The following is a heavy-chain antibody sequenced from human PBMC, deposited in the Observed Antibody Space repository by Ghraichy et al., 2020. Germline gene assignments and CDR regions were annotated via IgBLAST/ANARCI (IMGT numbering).Heavy chain of an antibody. V-gene: IGHV3-21*06. D-gene: IGHD6-13*01. CDR2: ISATGVNI. Sequence: GGSLRLSCEASGFTLATFNFNWSRQTPCTGLGLVSSISATGVNIFYADSVKGRFIISRDNVNHSLYLQMYSLRAEDTAVYYCAAAGVDHWGQGTLVTVSS. CDR3: AAAGVDH. J-gene: IGHJ4*02. CDR1: GFTLATFN.